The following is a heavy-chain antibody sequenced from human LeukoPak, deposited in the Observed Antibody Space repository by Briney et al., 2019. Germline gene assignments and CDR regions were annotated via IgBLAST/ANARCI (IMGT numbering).Heavy chain of an antibody. J-gene: IGHJ4*02. D-gene: IGHD6-13*01. CDR2: ISGDSDFI. CDR3: VRQTGSSSWFDY. Sequence: GGSLRLSCAASGFTFSGYSMNWVRQAPGKGLEWVSYISGDSDFIYYADSVKGRFTISRDNAKNSLHLQLNSLRDDDTAIYYCVRQTGSSSWFDYWGQGTLVTVSS. V-gene: IGHV3-21*01. CDR1: GFTFSGYS.